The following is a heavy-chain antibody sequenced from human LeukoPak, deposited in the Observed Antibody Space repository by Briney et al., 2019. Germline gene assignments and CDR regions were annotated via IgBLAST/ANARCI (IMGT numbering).Heavy chain of an antibody. CDR3: ARDQRGYSYGYYFDY. Sequence: ASVKVSCTASGYTFTSYGISWVRQAPGQGLEWMGWISAYNGNTNYAQKLQGRVTMTTDTSTSTAYMELRSLRSDDTAVYYCARDQRGYSYGYYFDYWGQGTLVTVSS. CDR1: GYTFTSYG. V-gene: IGHV1-18*01. J-gene: IGHJ4*02. CDR2: ISAYNGNT. D-gene: IGHD5-18*01.